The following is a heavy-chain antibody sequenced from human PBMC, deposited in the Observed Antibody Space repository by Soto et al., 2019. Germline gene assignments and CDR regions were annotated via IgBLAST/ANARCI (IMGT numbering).Heavy chain of an antibody. CDR1: GFTFSSYA. J-gene: IGHJ4*02. D-gene: IGHD6-19*01. CDR3: AKDPYSSGWYAWSYFDY. Sequence: EVQLLESGGGLVQPGGSLRLSCAASGFTFSSYAMSWVRQAPGKGLEWVSAISGSGGSTYYADSVKGRFTISRDNSKNTLYLQMNSLRAEDTAVYYCAKDPYSSGWYAWSYFDYWGQGTLVTVSS. CDR2: ISGSGGST. V-gene: IGHV3-23*01.